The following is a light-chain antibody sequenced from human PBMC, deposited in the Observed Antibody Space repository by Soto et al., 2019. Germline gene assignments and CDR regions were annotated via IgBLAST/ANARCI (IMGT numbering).Light chain of an antibody. Sequence: DIQMTQSPSSVSASVGDRLTITCRASRDISNSLAWYQQTPGKAPKLLLRGASSLHRGAPSRFSGGGAGTEFTLTISSLQPEDFATYYCQQTSAFPRTFGQGTKVDVK. J-gene: IGKJ1*01. CDR1: RDISNS. V-gene: IGKV1-12*01. CDR3: QQTSAFPRT. CDR2: GAS.